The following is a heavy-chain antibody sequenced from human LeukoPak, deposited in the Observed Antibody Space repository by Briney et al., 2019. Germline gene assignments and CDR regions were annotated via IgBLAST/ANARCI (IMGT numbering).Heavy chain of an antibody. V-gene: IGHV3-30*04. J-gene: IGHJ4*02. CDR1: GFTSSSYA. D-gene: IGHD5-18*01. CDR2: ISYDGSNK. Sequence: GRSLRLSCAASGFTSSSYAMHWVRQAPGKGLEWVAVISYDGSNKYYADSVKGRFTISRDNSKNTLYLQMNSLRAEDTAAYYCAKTWIQLWAPEGFDYWGQGTLVTVSS. CDR3: AKTWIQLWAPEGFDY.